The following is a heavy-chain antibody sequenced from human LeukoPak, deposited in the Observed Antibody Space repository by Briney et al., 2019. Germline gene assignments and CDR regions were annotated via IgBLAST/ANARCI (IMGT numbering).Heavy chain of an antibody. D-gene: IGHD3-22*01. CDR1: GGSISSGSYY. CDR3: ARDNVVYYDSSGPMPYYFDY. Sequence: SQTLSLTCTVSGGSISSGSYYWSWIRQPAGKGLEWIGSIYHSGSTYYNPSLKSRVTISVDTSKNQFSLKLSSVTAADTAVYYCARDNVVYYDSSGPMPYYFDYWGQGTLVTVSS. J-gene: IGHJ4*02. CDR2: IYHSGST. V-gene: IGHV4-61*02.